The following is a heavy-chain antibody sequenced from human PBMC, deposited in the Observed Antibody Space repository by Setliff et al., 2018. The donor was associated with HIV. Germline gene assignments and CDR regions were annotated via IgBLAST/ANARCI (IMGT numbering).Heavy chain of an antibody. CDR1: GFTFSSYA. D-gene: IGHD6-19*01. CDR3: AKDAYSSGWYDP. V-gene: IGHV3-23*01. Sequence: VGSLRLSCAASGFTFSSYAMSWVRQAPGKGLEWVSAISGSGSSTYYADSVKGRFTISRDNSKNTLYLQMNSLRAEDTAIYYCAKDAYSSGWYDPWGQGTLGTVSS. J-gene: IGHJ5*02. CDR2: ISGSGSST.